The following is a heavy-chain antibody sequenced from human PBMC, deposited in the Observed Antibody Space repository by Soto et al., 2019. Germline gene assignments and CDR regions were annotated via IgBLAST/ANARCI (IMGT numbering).Heavy chain of an antibody. J-gene: IGHJ4*02. V-gene: IGHV3-48*02. CDR2: ISSSSSTT. CDR1: GFTFSSYS. Sequence: PGGSLRLSCAATGFTFSSYSMNWVRQAPGKGLEWLSYISSSSSTTYYADSVKGRFTISRDSARNSLYLQTNSLRDDDTAVYYCARPTSDCSGGSCFEHWGLGTLVTVSS. CDR3: ARPTSDCSGGSCFEH. D-gene: IGHD2-15*01.